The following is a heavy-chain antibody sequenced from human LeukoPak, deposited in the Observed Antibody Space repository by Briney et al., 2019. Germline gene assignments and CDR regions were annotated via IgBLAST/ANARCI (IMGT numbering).Heavy chain of an antibody. CDR2: IYHSGST. V-gene: IGHV4-4*02. D-gene: IGHD3-22*01. Sequence: SGTLSLTCAVSGGSISSSNWWSWVRQPPGKGLEWIGEIYHSGSTNYNPSLKSRVTISVDKSKNQFSLKLSSVTAADTAMYYCARRYYYDSSGYYYEGFNYFDYWGQGTLVTVSS. J-gene: IGHJ4*02. CDR3: ARRYYYDSSGYYYEGFNYFDY. CDR1: GGSISSSNW.